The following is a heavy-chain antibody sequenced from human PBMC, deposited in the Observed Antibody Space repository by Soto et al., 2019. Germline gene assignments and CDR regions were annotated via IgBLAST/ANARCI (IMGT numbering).Heavy chain of an antibody. CDR1: GGSVSSGPYH. Sequence: QVQLQESGPGLVKTSETLSLTCTVSGGSVSSGPYHWNWVRQHPGKGLEWIGHLSYSGTANYSPSLRGRGTMATDTSKNQVSLRLPSVTAADTAVYYCMRSNGAYWGQGTLVTVSP. J-gene: IGHJ4*02. CDR3: MRSNGAY. CDR2: LSYSGTA. V-gene: IGHV4-61*01. D-gene: IGHD2-8*01.